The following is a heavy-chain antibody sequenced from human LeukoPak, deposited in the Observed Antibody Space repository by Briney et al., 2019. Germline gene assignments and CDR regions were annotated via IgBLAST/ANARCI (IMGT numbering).Heavy chain of an antibody. V-gene: IGHV6-1*01. CDR3: ARIVGGAPDY. Sequence: SQTLSLTCAIYGDSVSSNSAAWNWIRQSPSRGLEWLGRTYYRSKWSNNYAISVKRRISINPDTSKNQFSLQLNSVTPGDTAVYYCARIVGGAPDYWGQGILVTVSS. D-gene: IGHD1-26*01. CDR2: TYYRSKWSN. CDR1: GDSVSSNSAA. J-gene: IGHJ4*02.